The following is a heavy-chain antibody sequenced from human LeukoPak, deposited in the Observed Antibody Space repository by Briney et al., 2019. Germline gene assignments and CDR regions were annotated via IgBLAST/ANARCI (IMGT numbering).Heavy chain of an antibody. CDR2: IKKDGSEK. Sequence: GGSLRLSCAASGFTFSRYWMSWVRQASGKGLEWVANIKKDGSEKYYVDSVKGRFTISRDNAKNSLYLRMNSLRAEDTAVYYCARLLVYNSGGEAFDYWGPGTLVTVSS. CDR3: ARLLVYNSGGEAFDY. V-gene: IGHV3-7*01. J-gene: IGHJ4*02. D-gene: IGHD3-10*01. CDR1: GFTFSRYW.